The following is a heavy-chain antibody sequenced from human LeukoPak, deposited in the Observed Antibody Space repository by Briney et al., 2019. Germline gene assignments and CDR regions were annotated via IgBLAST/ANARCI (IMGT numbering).Heavy chain of an antibody. CDR3: ARGAFGGVIVTLDY. CDR1: GFTFSSYA. CDR2: ISSNGGST. J-gene: IGHJ4*02. D-gene: IGHD3-16*02. Sequence: PGGSLRLSCAASGFTFSSYAMHWVRQAPGKGLEYVSAISSNGGSTYYANSVKGRLTISRDNSKNTLYLQMGGLRAEDMAVYYCARGAFGGVIVTLDYWGQGTLVTVSS. V-gene: IGHV3-64*01.